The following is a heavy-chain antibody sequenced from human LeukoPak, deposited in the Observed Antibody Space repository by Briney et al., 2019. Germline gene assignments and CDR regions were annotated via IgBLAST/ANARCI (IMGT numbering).Heavy chain of an antibody. V-gene: IGHV3-74*01. CDR2: TNSAASST. Sequence: PGASLRLSCAASGFTFSSYWMHWVRQAPGKGLVWVSRTNSAASSTNYADSVRGRFTISRDNAKNTLYLQMNSLRVEDTAVYYCAVLDVALPFDDWGQGTLVTVSS. D-gene: IGHD3-9*01. CDR3: AVLDVALPFDD. CDR1: GFTFSSYW. J-gene: IGHJ4*02.